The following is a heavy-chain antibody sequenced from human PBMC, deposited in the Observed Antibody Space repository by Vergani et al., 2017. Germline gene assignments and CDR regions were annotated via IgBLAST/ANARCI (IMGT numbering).Heavy chain of an antibody. D-gene: IGHD2-15*01. Sequence: EVQLVESGGGLVQPGRSLRLSCAASGFTFDDYAMHWVRQAPGKGLEWVSGISWNSGSIGYADSVKGRFTISRDNAKNSLYLQMNSLRAEDTALYYCAKYSPQYCSGGSCYYDDAFDIWGQGTMVTVSS. CDR2: ISWNSGSI. V-gene: IGHV3-9*01. CDR1: GFTFDDYA. J-gene: IGHJ3*02. CDR3: AKYSPQYCSGGSCYYDDAFDI.